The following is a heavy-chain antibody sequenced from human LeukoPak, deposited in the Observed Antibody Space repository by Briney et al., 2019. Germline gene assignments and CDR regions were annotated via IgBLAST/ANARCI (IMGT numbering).Heavy chain of an antibody. D-gene: IGHD4-17*01. CDR2: INPNSGGT. CDR3: AREPDYGDFALPDC. V-gene: IGHV1-2*02. CDR1: GYTFTGYY. J-gene: IGHJ4*02. Sequence: ASVKVSCKASGYTFTGYYIHWVRQAPAQGLEWMGRINPNSGGTSYAQKFQGRVTVTRDTSITTAYMELSRLRSDDTAVYYCAREPDYGDFALPDCWGQGTLVTVSS.